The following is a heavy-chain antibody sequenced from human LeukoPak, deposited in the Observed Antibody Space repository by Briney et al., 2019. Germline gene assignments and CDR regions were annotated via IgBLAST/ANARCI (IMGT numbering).Heavy chain of an antibody. CDR1: GFTLSSYV. Sequence: GGSLRLSCAASGFTLSSYVMTWVRQPPGKGLEWVSSLSGGGGVAYYADSVKGRFTISRDNSKNTLDLQMNSLRAEDTAIYYCAKLSGFSSSWHYYSDYWGQGTLVTVSS. V-gene: IGHV3-23*01. CDR3: AKLSGFSSSWHYYSDY. CDR2: LSGGGGVA. D-gene: IGHD6-13*01. J-gene: IGHJ4*02.